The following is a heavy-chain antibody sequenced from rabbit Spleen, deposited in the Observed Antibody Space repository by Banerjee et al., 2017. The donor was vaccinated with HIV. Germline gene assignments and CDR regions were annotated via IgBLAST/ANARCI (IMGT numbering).Heavy chain of an antibody. CDR1: GFSFGDRDV. D-gene: IGHD1-1*01. V-gene: IGHV1S45*01. Sequence: QEQLVESGGGLVQPTGSLTLTCKASGFSFGDRDVMCWVRQAPGKGLEWIACINTATGKAVYATWAKGRFPISRTSSTTVTLRMTSLTAADRAAYFCARDLVGVIGWNFYLWGPGTLVTVS. J-gene: IGHJ4*01. CDR2: INTATGKA. CDR3: ARDLVGVIGWNFYL.